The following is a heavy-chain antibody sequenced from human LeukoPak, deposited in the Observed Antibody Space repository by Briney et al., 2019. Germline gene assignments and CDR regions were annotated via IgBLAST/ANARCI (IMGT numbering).Heavy chain of an antibody. D-gene: IGHD3-22*01. CDR2: IGDTGGDT. J-gene: IGHJ3*02. CDR3: AKSPRDSSGSYYSAFDI. Sequence: GGSLRLSCAASGFTSGFSFSNYAMTWVRQAPGKVLDWVSTIGDTGGDTYYADSVKGRFTISRDNSKNTLYLQMNSLRAEDTAVYYCAKSPRDSSGSYYSAFDIWGQGTIVTVSS. CDR1: GFSFSNYA. V-gene: IGHV3-23*01.